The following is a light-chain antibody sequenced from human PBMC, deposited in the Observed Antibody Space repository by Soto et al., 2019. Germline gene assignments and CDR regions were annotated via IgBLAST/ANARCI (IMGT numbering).Light chain of an antibody. CDR3: SSYTITSSYV. Sequence: QSALTQPASVSGSPGQSITISCTGTSSDVGGYNYVSWYQHYPGNAPKLIIYDVSYRPSGVSNRFSGSKSGNTASLTISGLQAEDEAEYHCSSYTITSSYVFGGGTKLTVL. CDR2: DVS. J-gene: IGLJ1*01. CDR1: SSDVGGYNY. V-gene: IGLV2-14*03.